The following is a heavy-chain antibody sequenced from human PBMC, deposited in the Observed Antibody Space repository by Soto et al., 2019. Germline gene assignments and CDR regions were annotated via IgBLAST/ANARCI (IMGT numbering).Heavy chain of an antibody. CDR2: ISGSGGST. V-gene: IGHV3-23*01. D-gene: IGHD1-1*01. CDR3: AKALTPGYHFDY. J-gene: IGHJ4*02. Sequence: GGSLRLSCASSGFTFSSYAMSWVRQAPGKGLEWVSAISGSGGSTYYADSVKGRFTISRDNSKNTLYLQMNSLRAEDTAVYYRAKALTPGYHFDYWGQGTLVTVSS. CDR1: GFTFSSYA.